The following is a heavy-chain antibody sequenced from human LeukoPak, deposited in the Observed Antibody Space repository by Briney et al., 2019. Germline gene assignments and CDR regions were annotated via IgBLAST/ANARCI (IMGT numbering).Heavy chain of an antibody. CDR2: IYSSGNT. CDR1: GGSFIGYY. D-gene: IGHD1-26*01. CDR3: ARERGILRGDAFDI. Sequence: SETLSLTCAVYGGSFIGYYWTWLRQPAGKGLEWIGRIYSSGNTNYNPSLESRVTMSIDTSKNQFSLKLTSVTAADTAVYYCARERGILRGDAFDIWGQGTVVTVSS. V-gene: IGHV4-4*07. J-gene: IGHJ3*02.